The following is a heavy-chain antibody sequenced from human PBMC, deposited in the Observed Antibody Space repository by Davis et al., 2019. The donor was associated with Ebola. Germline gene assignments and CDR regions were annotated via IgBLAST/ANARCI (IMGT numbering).Heavy chain of an antibody. Sequence: SETLSLTCAAYGGSFSGYYWSWIRQPPGKGLEWIGEINHSGSTNYNPSLKSRVTISVDTSKNQFSLKLSSVTAADTAVYYCARVRRGGDYFDYWGQGTLVTVSS. CDR2: INHSGST. CDR1: GGSFSGYY. J-gene: IGHJ4*02. D-gene: IGHD2-21*01. V-gene: IGHV4-34*01. CDR3: ARVRRGGDYFDY.